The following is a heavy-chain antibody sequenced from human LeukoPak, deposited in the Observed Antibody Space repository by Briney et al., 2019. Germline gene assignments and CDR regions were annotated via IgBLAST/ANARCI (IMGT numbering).Heavy chain of an antibody. D-gene: IGHD2-15*01. Sequence: PGGSLRLSCAASGFTFSSYWMHWVRQAPGKGLVWVSAICSNDNNTYYANSVKGRFTISRDNSKNTLSLQLNSLRAEDTAVYYCAKGTSSSCYSAPNYWGQGTLVTVSS. CDR1: GFTFSSYW. V-gene: IGHV3-23*01. CDR3: AKGTSSSCYSAPNY. J-gene: IGHJ4*02. CDR2: ICSNDNNT.